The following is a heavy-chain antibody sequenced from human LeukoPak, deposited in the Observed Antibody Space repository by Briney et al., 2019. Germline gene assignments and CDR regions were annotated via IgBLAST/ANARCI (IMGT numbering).Heavy chain of an antibody. CDR2: ISNSGGNT. D-gene: IGHD2-15*01. CDR3: VLKVRFDY. CDR1: GFTFSSYA. V-gene: IGHV3-23*01. Sequence: GVSLRLSCAASGFTFSSYAMSWVRQAPGKGLEWVSAISNSGGNTYYADSVKGRFTISRDNSEDTLSLQMNSLRAEDTAVYYCVLKVRFDYWGQGTLVTVSS. J-gene: IGHJ4*02.